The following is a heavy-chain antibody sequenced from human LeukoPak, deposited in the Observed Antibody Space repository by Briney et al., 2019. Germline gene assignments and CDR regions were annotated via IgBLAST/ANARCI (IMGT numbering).Heavy chain of an antibody. CDR1: GFTVSSNY. D-gene: IGHD3-22*01. V-gene: IGHV3-66*01. CDR3: ARGGYDSSGYYSIH. J-gene: IGHJ4*02. CDR2: IYSGGST. Sequence: GGSLRLSFAASGFTVSSNYMSWVRQAPGKGLEWVSVIYSGGSTYYADSVKGRFTISRDNSKNTLYLQMNSLRAEDTAVYYCARGGYDSSGYYSIHWGQGTLVTVSS.